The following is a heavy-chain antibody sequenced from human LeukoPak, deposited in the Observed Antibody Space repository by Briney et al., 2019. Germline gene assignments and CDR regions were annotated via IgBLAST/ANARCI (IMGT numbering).Heavy chain of an antibody. CDR3: ARREGRSGSSHFDC. J-gene: IGHJ4*02. D-gene: IGHD3-10*01. CDR2: IYPGDSDT. CDR1: GYTFTNYW. V-gene: IGHV5-51*01. Sequence: GEPLKISCKGSGYTFTNYWIGWVRQMPGKALEWMGIIYPGDSDTTYSPSFQGQVTISADKSINTAYLQWSSLKASDTAMYYCARREGRSGSSHFDCWGQGSLVTVSS.